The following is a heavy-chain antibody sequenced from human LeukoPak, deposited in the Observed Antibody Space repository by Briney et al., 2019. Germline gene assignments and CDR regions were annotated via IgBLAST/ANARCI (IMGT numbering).Heavy chain of an antibody. J-gene: IGHJ4*02. Sequence: SETLSLTCTVSGGSISSSSYYWGWIRQPPGKGLEWIGSIYYSGSTYYNPSLKSRVTISVDTSKNQFSLKLSSVTAADTAVYYCARVLVGGYFDYWGQGTLVTVSS. CDR3: ARVLVGGYFDY. D-gene: IGHD1-26*01. V-gene: IGHV4-39*07. CDR1: GGSISSSSYY. CDR2: IYYSGST.